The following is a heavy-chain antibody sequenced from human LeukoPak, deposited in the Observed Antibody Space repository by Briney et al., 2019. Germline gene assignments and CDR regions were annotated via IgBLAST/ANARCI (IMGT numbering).Heavy chain of an antibody. J-gene: IGHJ4*02. CDR2: IYSGGST. V-gene: IGHV3-66*01. Sequence: GGSLRLSCAASGFTVSSNYMSWVRQAPGKGLEWVSVIYSGGSTYYADSVKGRFTISRDNSKNTLYLQMNSLRAEDTAVYYCAREPQGSYNFGYWGQGTLVTVSS. CDR1: GFTVSSNY. D-gene: IGHD3-10*01. CDR3: AREPQGSYNFGY.